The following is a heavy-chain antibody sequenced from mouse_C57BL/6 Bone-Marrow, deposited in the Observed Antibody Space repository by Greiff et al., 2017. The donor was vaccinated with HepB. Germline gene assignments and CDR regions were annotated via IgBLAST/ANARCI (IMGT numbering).Heavy chain of an antibody. CDR1: GFTFSSYA. Sequence: VQLQQSGGGLVKPGGSLKLSCAASGFTFSSYAMSWVRQTPEKRLEWVATISDGGSYTYYPDNVKGRFTISRDNAKNNLYLQMSHLKSEDTAMYYCASTVVGYFDVWGTGTTVTVSS. D-gene: IGHD1-1*01. CDR3: ASTVVGYFDV. CDR2: ISDGGSYT. V-gene: IGHV5-4*01. J-gene: IGHJ1*03.